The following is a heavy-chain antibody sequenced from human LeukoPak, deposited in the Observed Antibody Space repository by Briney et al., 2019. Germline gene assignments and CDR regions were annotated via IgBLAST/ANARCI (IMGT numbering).Heavy chain of an antibody. Sequence: SYPGDSNTRYSPSFQGQVTISADKSISTAYLQWSSLKASDTAMYYCARPPYSNSGGMDVWGQGTTVTVSS. J-gene: IGHJ6*02. V-gene: IGHV5-51*01. CDR2: SYPGDSNT. D-gene: IGHD4-11*01. CDR3: ARPPYSNSGGMDV.